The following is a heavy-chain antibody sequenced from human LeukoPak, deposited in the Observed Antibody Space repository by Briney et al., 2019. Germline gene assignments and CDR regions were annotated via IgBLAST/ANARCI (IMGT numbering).Heavy chain of an antibody. D-gene: IGHD3-9*01. CDR1: GGSISGTPYY. CDR2: IYYSGST. V-gene: IGHV4-39*07. J-gene: IGHJ3*02. CDR3: ASADYDMAFDI. Sequence: SETLSLTCAISGGSISGTPYYWGWIRQPPGKGLEWIGSIYYSGSTYYNPSLKSRLTISVDTSKNQFSLKLSSVTAADTAVYYCASADYDMAFDIWGQGTMVTVSS.